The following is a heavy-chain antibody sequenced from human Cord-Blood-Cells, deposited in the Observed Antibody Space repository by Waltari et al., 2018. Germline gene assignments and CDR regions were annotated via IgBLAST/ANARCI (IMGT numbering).Heavy chain of an antibody. J-gene: IGHJ4*02. V-gene: IGHV4-59*01. CDR1: GGSISSYY. D-gene: IGHD7-27*01. Sequence: QVQLQESGPGLVKPSETLSLTRTVSGGSISSYYWSWIRQPPGKGLEWIGYIYYSGSTNYNPSLKSRVTISVDTSKNQFSLKLSSVTAADTAVYCCARNWGSDPYDYWGQGTLVTVSS. CDR2: IYYSGST. CDR3: ARNWGSDPYDY.